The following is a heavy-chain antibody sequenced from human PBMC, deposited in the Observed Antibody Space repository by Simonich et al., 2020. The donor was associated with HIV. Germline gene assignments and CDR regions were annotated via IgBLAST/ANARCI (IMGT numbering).Heavy chain of an antibody. CDR2: KNHSGST. CDR1: GGSFSGYY. CDR3: ARGLAGDAFDI. D-gene: IGHD6-19*01. J-gene: IGHJ3*02. Sequence: QVQLHQWGAGLLKPSETLSLTCAVYGGSFSGYYWTWIRQSPGKGLEWIGEKNHSGSTNSNPSHKSRVTISVDTSKNQFSLKLSSVTAADTALYYCARGLAGDAFDIWGQGTMVTVSS. V-gene: IGHV4-34*01.